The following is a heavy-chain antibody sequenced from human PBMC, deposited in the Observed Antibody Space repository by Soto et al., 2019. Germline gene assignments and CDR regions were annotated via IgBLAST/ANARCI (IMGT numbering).Heavy chain of an antibody. D-gene: IGHD6-19*01. CDR2: IYSGGST. CDR3: AKDFFPLSSSGWSRFDY. J-gene: IGHJ4*02. V-gene: IGHV3-66*01. CDR1: GFIVSSNY. Sequence: GGSLRLSCAASGFIVSSNYMSWVRQAPGKGLEWVSVIYSGGSTYYADSVKGRFTISRDNSKNTLYLQMNNLRAEDTAVYYCAKDFFPLSSSGWSRFDYWGQGTLVTVSS.